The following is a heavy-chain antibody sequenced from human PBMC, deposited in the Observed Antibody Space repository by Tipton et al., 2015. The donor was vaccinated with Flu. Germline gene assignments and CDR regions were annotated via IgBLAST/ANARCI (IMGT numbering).Heavy chain of an antibody. CDR3: ARGRRYGDYIFDC. V-gene: IGHV3-21*01. CDR1: GFTFSSYS. Sequence: QLVQSGGGLILPGGSLRLSCAASGFTFSSYSMNWVRQAPGKGLEWVSSISSSSSYIYYAESVKGRFTISRDNAKNSLYLQMNSLRAEDTAVYYCARGRRYGDYIFDCWGQGTLVTVSS. J-gene: IGHJ4*02. CDR2: ISSSSSYI. D-gene: IGHD4-17*01.